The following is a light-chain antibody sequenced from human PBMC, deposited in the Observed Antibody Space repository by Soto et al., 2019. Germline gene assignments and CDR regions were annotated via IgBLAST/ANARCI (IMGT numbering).Light chain of an antibody. CDR1: SSDVGGYNY. CDR2: DVT. CDR3: SSYTISNTRQVV. J-gene: IGLJ1*01. V-gene: IGLV2-14*01. Sequence: QSALTQPASVSGSPGQSITISCTGTSSDVGGYNYVSWYQQHPGKAPRFVIYDVTNRPSGVSNRFSGSKSGNTASLTISGLQAEDEADYYCSSYTISNTRQVVFGTGTQLTVL.